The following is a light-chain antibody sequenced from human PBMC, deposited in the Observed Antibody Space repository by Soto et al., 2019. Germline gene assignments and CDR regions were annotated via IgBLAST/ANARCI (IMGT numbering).Light chain of an antibody. CDR2: DAS. CDR3: QQRSNWPPEGT. CDR1: QSVSSY. J-gene: IGKJ1*01. V-gene: IGKV3-11*01. Sequence: EIVLTQSTATLSLSPGERATLSCRASQSVSSYLAWYQQKPGQAPRLLIYDASNRATGIPARFSGSGSGTDFTLTISSLEPEDFAVYYCQQRSNWPPEGTFGQGTKVAIK.